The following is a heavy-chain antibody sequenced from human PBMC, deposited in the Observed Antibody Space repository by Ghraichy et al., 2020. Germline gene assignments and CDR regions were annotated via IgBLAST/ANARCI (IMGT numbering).Heavy chain of an antibody. CDR3: ARGKSTYYGSSGYEYFQH. D-gene: IGHD3-22*01. V-gene: IGHV3-64*01. CDR1: GFTFSSFA. J-gene: IGHJ1*01. Sequence: GGSLRLSCAASGFTFSSFAMHWVRQAPGKGLEYVSAISSNGGSTYYANSVKGRFTISRDNSKNTLYLQMGSLRAEDMAVYYCARGKSTYYGSSGYEYFQHWGQGTLVTVSS. CDR2: ISSNGGST.